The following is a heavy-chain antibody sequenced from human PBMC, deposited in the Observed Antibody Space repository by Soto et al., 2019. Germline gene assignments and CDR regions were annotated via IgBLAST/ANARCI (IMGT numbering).Heavy chain of an antibody. Sequence: QVQLVQSGAEVKKPGSSVKVSCKASGGTFSNYAISWVRQAPGQGLEWMGGIIPIFGTANYAQKLQGRVTIPADESTSTAYMELSSLRSEDTGVYYCATSRGYCSRGSCYPDYWGQGTLVTVSS. D-gene: IGHD2-15*01. CDR3: ATSRGYCSRGSCYPDY. V-gene: IGHV1-69*12. CDR1: GGTFSNYA. J-gene: IGHJ4*02. CDR2: IIPIFGTA.